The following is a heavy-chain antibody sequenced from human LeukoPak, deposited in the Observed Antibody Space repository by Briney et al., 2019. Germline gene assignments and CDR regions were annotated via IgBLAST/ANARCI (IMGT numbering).Heavy chain of an antibody. CDR1: GYTFTSYD. CDR2: INPNSGGT. Sequence: ASVKVSCKASGYTFTSYDINWVRQATGQGLEWMGWINPNSGGTNYAQKFQGWVTMTRDTSISTAYMELSRLRSDDTAVYYCARGDEAYCSGGSCYPFDYWGQGTLVTVSS. J-gene: IGHJ4*02. CDR3: ARGDEAYCSGGSCYPFDY. D-gene: IGHD2-15*01. V-gene: IGHV1-2*04.